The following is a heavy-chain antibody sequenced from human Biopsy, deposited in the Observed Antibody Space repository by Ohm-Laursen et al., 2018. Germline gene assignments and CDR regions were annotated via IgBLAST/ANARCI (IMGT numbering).Heavy chain of an antibody. CDR1: GGSIGSFF. CDR2: IYYSGST. Sequence: TLSLACTVSGGSIGSFFWSWIRQPPGKGLEWIGYIYYSGSTNYNPSLRSRVTISVDRSKNQFSLELSSVTAADTAVYYCARVGAGAPSIDYFDYWGQGALVTVSS. CDR3: ARVGAGAPSIDYFDY. D-gene: IGHD1-26*01. J-gene: IGHJ4*02. V-gene: IGHV4-59*01.